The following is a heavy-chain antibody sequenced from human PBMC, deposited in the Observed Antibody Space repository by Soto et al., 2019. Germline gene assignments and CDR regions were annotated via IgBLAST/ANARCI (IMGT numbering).Heavy chain of an antibody. V-gene: IGHV4-61*01. Sequence: QVQLQESGPGPVKPSETLSPPCSVSGGSVSSGSYHWSWIRQPPGKGLESIGLNPYTGSPDCNPSLMSRVVIAIGRSKNQSSLTLSSVTAADPAVYFCARVGWGGDSWGQGTLVTVSS. J-gene: IGHJ4*02. CDR3: ARVGWGGDS. D-gene: IGHD7-27*01. CDR1: GGSVSSGSYH. CDR2: NPYTGSP.